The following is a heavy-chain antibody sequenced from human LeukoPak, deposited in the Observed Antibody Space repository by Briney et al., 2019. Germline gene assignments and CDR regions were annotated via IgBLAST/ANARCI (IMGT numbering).Heavy chain of an antibody. Sequence: ASVKVSCKASGGTFSSYAISWVRQAPGQGLEWMGGIIPIFGTANYAQKFQGRVTITTDESTSTAYMDLSSLRSEDTAVYYCAPGIPGADYYYYMHVWGKATTVTVPS. V-gene: IGHV1-69*05. D-gene: IGHD2-2*02. J-gene: IGHJ6*03. CDR2: IIPIFGTA. CDR1: GGTFSSYA. CDR3: APGIPGADYYYYMHV.